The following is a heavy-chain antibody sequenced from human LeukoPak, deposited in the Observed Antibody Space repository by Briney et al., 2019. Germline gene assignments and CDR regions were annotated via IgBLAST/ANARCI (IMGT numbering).Heavy chain of an antibody. CDR3: ARLSGYGDYVLDY. CDR2: IYYSGST. D-gene: IGHD4-17*01. Sequence: SETLSLTCTVSGGSISSYYWSWIRQPPGKGLEWIGHIYYSGSTNYNPSLKSRVTISVDTSKNQFSLKLSSVTAADTAVYYCARLSGYGDYVLDYWGQGTLVTVSS. J-gene: IGHJ4*02. V-gene: IGHV4-59*01. CDR1: GGSISSYY.